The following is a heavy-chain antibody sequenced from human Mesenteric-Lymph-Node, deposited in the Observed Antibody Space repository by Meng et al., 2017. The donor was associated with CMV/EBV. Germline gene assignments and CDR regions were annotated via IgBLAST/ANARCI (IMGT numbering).Heavy chain of an antibody. V-gene: IGHV3-30*02. Sequence: GESLKISCTVSGATFSYYGMHWVRRAPGRGLEWLSFIRSDGAVRHYEVSVKGRFTISRDNSENTLYLQMNDLRADDTAVYHCVKDGNGYNLGYWGQGTLVTVSS. CDR1: GATFSYYG. CDR2: IRSDGAVR. D-gene: IGHD1-1*01. CDR3: VKDGNGYNLGY. J-gene: IGHJ4*02.